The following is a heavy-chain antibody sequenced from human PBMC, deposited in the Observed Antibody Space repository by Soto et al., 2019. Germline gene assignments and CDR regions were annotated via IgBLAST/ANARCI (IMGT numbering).Heavy chain of an antibody. D-gene: IGHD3-10*01. CDR3: ARVSSGSDFLRGPLAE. CDR2: IIANNGKA. Sequence: ASVKVSCKASGYTFTSYGISWVRQAPGQGLEWMGWIIANNGKANYAQKFQGRVTITTDKSTSTAYMELSSLRSEDTAVYYCARVSSGSDFLRGPLAEWGQGTLVTVSS. CDR1: GYTFTSYG. V-gene: IGHV1-18*01. J-gene: IGHJ4*02.